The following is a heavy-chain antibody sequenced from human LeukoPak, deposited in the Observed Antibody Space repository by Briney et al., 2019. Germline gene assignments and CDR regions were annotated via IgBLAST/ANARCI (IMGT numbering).Heavy chain of an antibody. J-gene: IGHJ4*02. D-gene: IGHD6-19*01. CDR3: ARRGYSSGWYYFDY. CDR2: IYYSGST. V-gene: IGHV4-59*08. CDR1: GGSISNYY. Sequence: SETLSLTCTVSGGSISNYYRNWIRQPPGKGLEFIGYIYYSGSTTYNPSLKSRVTISADTSKNQFSLKLISVTAADTAVYYCARRGYSSGWYYFDYWGQGTLVTVSS.